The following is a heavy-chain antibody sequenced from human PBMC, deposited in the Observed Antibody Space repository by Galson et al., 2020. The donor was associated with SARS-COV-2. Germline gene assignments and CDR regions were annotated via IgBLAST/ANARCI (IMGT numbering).Heavy chain of an antibody. CDR2: FYNSFTT. J-gene: IGHJ6*02. CDR1: GDSIRWYH. Sequence: SGTLSLPCSVSGDSIRWYHWSWIRQSPGKGLEGVGYFYNSFTTHYNPALMGRLTLSVATSKNHFSLRLTSVTAADTAVYCCARLCVGSPQGLRWWEQPDDQYCGLDVWGQGTTVIVSS. CDR3: ARLCVGSPQGLRWWEQPDDQYCGLDV. V-gene: IGHV4-59*08. D-gene: IGHD3-16*01.